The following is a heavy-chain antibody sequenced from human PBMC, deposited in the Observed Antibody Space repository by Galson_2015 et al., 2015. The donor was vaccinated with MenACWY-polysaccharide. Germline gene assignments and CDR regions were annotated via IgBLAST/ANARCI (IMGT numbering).Heavy chain of an antibody. CDR2: ISWNSAST. Sequence: SLRLSCAAPGFTFDDYAMHWVRHAPGKGLEWVSGISWNSASTGYADSVKGRFTISRDNAKNSLYLQMNSLRVEDTALYYCAKDILRAQYCSGGRCYPEGAFHIWGQGTMVTVSS. CDR3: AKDILRAQYCSGGRCYPEGAFHI. V-gene: IGHV3-9*01. D-gene: IGHD2-15*01. CDR1: GFTFDDYA. J-gene: IGHJ3*02.